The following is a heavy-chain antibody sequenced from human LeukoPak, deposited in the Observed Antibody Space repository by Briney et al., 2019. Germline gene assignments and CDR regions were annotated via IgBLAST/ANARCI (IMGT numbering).Heavy chain of an antibody. D-gene: IGHD3-10*01. V-gene: IGHV3-23*01. J-gene: IGHJ4*02. CDR3: TTSWPKVREGDQ. Sequence: GGSLRLSCAASGLTFNNYAMSWVRRAPGKGLAWVSTISGGGGGIYYADSVKGRFTISRDNSKNTLYLQMNSLRAEDTAVYYCTTSWPKVREGDQWGQGTLVTVSS. CDR2: ISGGGGGI. CDR1: GLTFNNYA.